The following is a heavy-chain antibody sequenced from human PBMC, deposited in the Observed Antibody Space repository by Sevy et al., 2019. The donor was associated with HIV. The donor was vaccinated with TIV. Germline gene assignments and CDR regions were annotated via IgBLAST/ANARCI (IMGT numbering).Heavy chain of an antibody. CDR1: GGTFSSYA. V-gene: IGHV1-69*13. Sequence: ASVKVSCKAFGGTFSSYAISWVRQAPGQGLEWMGGIIPISATANYAQKFQGRVTITADESTSTAYMEMSGLRSEDTAVYYCACTDYYDSDGYYLYAFDIWGQGTVVTVSS. CDR2: IIPISATA. D-gene: IGHD3-22*01. J-gene: IGHJ3*02. CDR3: ACTDYYDSDGYYLYAFDI.